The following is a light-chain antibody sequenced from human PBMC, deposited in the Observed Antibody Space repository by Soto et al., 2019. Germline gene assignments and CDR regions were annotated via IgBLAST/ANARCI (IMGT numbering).Light chain of an antibody. CDR1: QSLVHSDGNSY. CDR3: MQATQHRPCT. CDR2: KVS. Sequence: DLVLTQTPLSSPVTLGQPASISCRSSQSLVHSDGNSYLSWFHQRPGQPPRLLIDKVSNRFSGVPCGFSGSGAGTDFTLKISRVEAEDVGIYFCMQATQHRPCTFGQGTKLEIK. V-gene: IGKV2-24*01. J-gene: IGKJ2*02.